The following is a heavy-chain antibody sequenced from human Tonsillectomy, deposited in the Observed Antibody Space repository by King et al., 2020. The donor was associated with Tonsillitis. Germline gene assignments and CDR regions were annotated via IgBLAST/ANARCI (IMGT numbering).Heavy chain of an antibody. J-gene: IGHJ4*01. Sequence: VQLVESGGGVVQPGGSLRLSCAASGFTLSSYGMHWVRQAPGKGLEWVAFIRYDGSNKYYADSVKGRFTISRDNSKNTLYLQMNSLRAEDTAVSYCAKGAVAVAARLGLGYCLHWGQGSLVTVSS. D-gene: IGHD6-19*01. V-gene: IGHV3-30*02. CDR1: GFTLSSYG. CDR2: IRYDGSNK. CDR3: AKGAVAVAARLGLGYCLH.